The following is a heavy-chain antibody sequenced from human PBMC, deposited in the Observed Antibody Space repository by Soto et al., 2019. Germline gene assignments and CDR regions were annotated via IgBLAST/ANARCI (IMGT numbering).Heavy chain of an antibody. CDR3: ARAADRIAVAGTSTTFDY. J-gene: IGHJ4*02. V-gene: IGHV1-69*01. Sequence: QVQLVQSGAEVKKPGSSVKVSCKASGGTFSSYAISWVRQAPGQGLEWMGGIIPIFGTANYAQKFQGRVKITADESTSTAYMELSSLRSEDTAVYYCARAADRIAVAGTSTTFDYWGQGTLVTVSS. CDR1: GGTFSSYA. CDR2: IIPIFGTA. D-gene: IGHD6-19*01.